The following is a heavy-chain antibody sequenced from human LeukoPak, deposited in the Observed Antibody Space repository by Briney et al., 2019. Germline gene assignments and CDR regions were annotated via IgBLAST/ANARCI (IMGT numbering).Heavy chain of an antibody. CDR2: ISGSGGST. D-gene: IGHD3-10*01. V-gene: IGHV3-23*01. J-gene: IGHJ4*02. CDR3: AKDPGYYGSGSYYSYFDY. Sequence: PGGSLRLSCAASGFTFSSYGMSWVRQAPGKGLEWVSAISGSGGSTYYADSVKGRFTISRDSSKNTLYLQMNSLRAEDTAVYYCAKDPGYYGSGSYYSYFDYWGQGTLVTVSS. CDR1: GFTFSSYG.